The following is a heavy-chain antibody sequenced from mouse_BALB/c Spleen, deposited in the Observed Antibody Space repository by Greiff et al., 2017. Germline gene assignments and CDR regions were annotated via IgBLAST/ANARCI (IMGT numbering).Heavy chain of an antibody. CDR1: GYTFTIYY. CDR3: ARGAPDWYFDV. CDR2: IYPGNVNT. V-gene: IGHV1S56*01. Sequence: VQLQQSGPELVKPGASVRISCKASGYTFTIYYIHWVKQRPGQGLEWIGWIYPGNVNTKYNEKFKGKATLTADKSSSTAYMQLSSLTSEDSAVYFCARGAPDWYFDVWGAGTTVTVSS. J-gene: IGHJ1*01.